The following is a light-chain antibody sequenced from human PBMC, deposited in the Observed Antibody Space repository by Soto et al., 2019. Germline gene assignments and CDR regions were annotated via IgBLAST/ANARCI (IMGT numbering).Light chain of an antibody. V-gene: IGKV3-20*01. CDR1: QSVSSSY. CDR3: KQYGSSPPIT. Sequence: EIVLTQSPGTLSLSPWERSTLSLSSSQSVSSSYLAWYQQKPGQAPRLLIYGASSRATGIPDRFSGSGSGTDFTLTISRLEPEDFAVYYCKQYGSSPPITFGQGTRLENK. CDR2: GAS. J-gene: IGKJ5*01.